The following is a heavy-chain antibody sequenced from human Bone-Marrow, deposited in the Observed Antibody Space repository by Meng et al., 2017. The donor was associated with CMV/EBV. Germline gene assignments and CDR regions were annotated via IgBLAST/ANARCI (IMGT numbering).Heavy chain of an antibody. CDR1: GFTFSSYA. Sequence: GESLKISCAASGFTFSSYAMSWVRQAPGKGLEWVSVIYSGGSSTYYADSVKGRFTISRDNSKNTLYLQMNSLRTEDTAVYYCAKDGGGDWWNTFHIRGQGTMVTVSS. CDR3: AKDGGGDWWNTFHI. J-gene: IGHJ3*02. D-gene: IGHD2-21*01. CDR2: IYSGGSST. V-gene: IGHV3-23*03.